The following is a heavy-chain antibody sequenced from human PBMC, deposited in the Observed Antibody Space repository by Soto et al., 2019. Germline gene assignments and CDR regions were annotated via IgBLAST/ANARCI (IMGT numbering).Heavy chain of an antibody. CDR1: GGSISGHA. Sequence: QVHLQESGPGLVRPSETLSVRCSVSGGSISGHAWVWIRQSAGKGLEWIGHIYPSGSTSYNPSLRSLVTMSLDPSKNQVFLNLTSVTTADTAVFYCVRGRSFSVYDFWGPGMLVTVSS. CDR3: VRGRSFSVYDF. CDR2: IYPSGST. V-gene: IGHV4-4*07. D-gene: IGHD5-12*01. J-gene: IGHJ4*02.